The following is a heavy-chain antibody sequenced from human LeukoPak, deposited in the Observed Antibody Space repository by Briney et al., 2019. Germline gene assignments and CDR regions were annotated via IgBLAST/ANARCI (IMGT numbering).Heavy chain of an antibody. CDR3: ARDSSGTTFDY. J-gene: IGHJ4*02. CDR2: ISHDGSEK. V-gene: IGHV3-7*01. D-gene: IGHD1-7*01. CDR1: GFTFSSYW. Sequence: GGSLRLSCAASGFTFSSYWMSWVRQAPGKGLEWVGQISHDGSEKYYGDSVRGRFTFSRDNAKNSLYLQMNSLRAEDTAVYYCARDSSGTTFDYWGQGTLVTISS.